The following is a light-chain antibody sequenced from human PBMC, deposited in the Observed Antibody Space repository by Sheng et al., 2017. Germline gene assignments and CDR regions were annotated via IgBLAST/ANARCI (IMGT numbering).Light chain of an antibody. CDR2: KAS. CDR3: QQYNIYPLT. CDR1: QTISSR. Sequence: DIQMTQSPSTLSASVGDRVTITCRDSQTISSRLAWYQQKPGKAPKLLIYKASSLESGVPSRFSGSGSGTEFTLTINSLQPDDFATYYCQQYNIYPLTFGGGTKVEIK. J-gene: IGKJ4*01. V-gene: IGKV1-5*03.